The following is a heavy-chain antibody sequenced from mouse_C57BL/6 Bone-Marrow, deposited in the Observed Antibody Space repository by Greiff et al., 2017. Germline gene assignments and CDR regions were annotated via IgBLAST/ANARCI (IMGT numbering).Heavy chain of an antibody. D-gene: IGHD2-2*01. Sequence: QVQLKESGPELVKPGASVKLSCKASGYTFPSYDINWVKQRPGQGLEWIGWIYPRDGSTKYNEKFKGKATLTVDTSSSTAYMELHSLTSEDSAVYFCARSDDMVTTGYLDYWGQGTTLTVSS. V-gene: IGHV1-85*01. CDR3: ARSDDMVTTGYLDY. CDR2: IYPRDGST. CDR1: GYTFPSYD. J-gene: IGHJ2*01.